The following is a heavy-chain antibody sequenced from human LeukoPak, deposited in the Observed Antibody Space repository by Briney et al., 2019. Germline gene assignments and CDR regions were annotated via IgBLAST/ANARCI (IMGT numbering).Heavy chain of an antibody. D-gene: IGHD2-15*01. Sequence: GGSLRLSCAASGFTFSSYRMNWVRQAPGKGLEWVSYISSSSSTIYYADSVKGRFTISRDNAKNSLYLQMNSLRAEDTGVYYCARPAPSTGDCSGGTCYFQDAFDVWGQGTMVTVSS. CDR3: ARPAPSTGDCSGGTCYFQDAFDV. J-gene: IGHJ3*01. CDR2: ISSSSSTI. V-gene: IGHV3-48*01. CDR1: GFTFSSYR.